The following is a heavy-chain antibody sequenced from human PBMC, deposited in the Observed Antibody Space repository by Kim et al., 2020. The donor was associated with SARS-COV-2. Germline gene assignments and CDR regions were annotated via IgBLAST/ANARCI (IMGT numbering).Heavy chain of an antibody. CDR3: ARGGVGYCSGAGCYSDIRY. CDR2: IIPIFGKA. CDR1: GGAFSSYV. D-gene: IGHD2-15*01. Sequence: SVKVSCKASGGAFSSYVITWVRQAPGQGLEWMGGIIPIFGKANYAQKFQGRVTITADESTSTAYMELSSLRSEDTAVYYCARGGVGYCSGAGCYSDIRYWGQGTLVTVSS. J-gene: IGHJ4*02. V-gene: IGHV1-69*13.